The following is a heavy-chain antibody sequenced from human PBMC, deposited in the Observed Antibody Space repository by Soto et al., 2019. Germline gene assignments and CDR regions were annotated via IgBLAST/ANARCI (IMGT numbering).Heavy chain of an antibody. CDR1: GGSISSYYW. Sequence: LSLTCTVSGGSISSYYWSWIRQPPGKALEWLARIDWDDDKYYRTSLKTRLTISKDTSKNQVVLTMTNMDPVDTATYYCARFIAAAGKNWFDPWGQGTLVTVSS. CDR2: IDWDDDK. V-gene: IGHV2-70*11. CDR3: ARFIAAAGKNWFDP. J-gene: IGHJ5*02. D-gene: IGHD6-13*01.